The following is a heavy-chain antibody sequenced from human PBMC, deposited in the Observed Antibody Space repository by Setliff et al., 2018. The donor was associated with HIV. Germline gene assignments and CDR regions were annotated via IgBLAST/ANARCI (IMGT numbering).Heavy chain of an antibody. CDR1: GDSIRGYS. J-gene: IGHJ6*03. CDR3: ARDATSEGYMDV. V-gene: IGHV4-4*08. CDR2: IYTSGST. Sequence: SETLSLTCTVSGDSIRGYSWSWIRQPPGKGVEWIGYIYTSGSTNYNPSLKSRVTISVDTSENQFSLKLTSVTAADTAMYFCARDATSEGYMDVWGKGTTVTVSS.